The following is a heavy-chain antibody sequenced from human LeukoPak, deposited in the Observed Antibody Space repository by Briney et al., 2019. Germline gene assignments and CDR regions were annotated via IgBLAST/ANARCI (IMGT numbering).Heavy chain of an antibody. Sequence: SGPTLVKPTQTLTLACTFSGFSLSTSGVGVGWIRQPPGKALEWLALIYWNDDKRYSPSLKSRLTITKDTSKSRVVLTMTNMDPVDTATYYCAHVPLLGGFDYWGQGTLVTVSS. CDR3: AHVPLLGGFDY. V-gene: IGHV2-5*01. CDR1: GFSLSTSGVG. CDR2: IYWNDDK. D-gene: IGHD2-15*01. J-gene: IGHJ4*02.